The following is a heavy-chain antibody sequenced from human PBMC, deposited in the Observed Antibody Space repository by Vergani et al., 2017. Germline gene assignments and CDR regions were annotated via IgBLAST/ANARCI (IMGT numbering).Heavy chain of an antibody. D-gene: IGHD2-2*03. CDR3: ARRQNGYCSSTSCYYYYGMDV. J-gene: IGHJ6*02. V-gene: IGHV3-7*03. CDR1: GFTFSSYW. Sequence: EVQLVESGGGLVQPGGSLRLSCAASGFTFSSYWMSWVRQAPGKGLEWVANIKQDGSEKNYVDYVKGRFTIARDNAKNSLYLKMNSLRAEDTAVYYCARRQNGYCSSTSCYYYYGMDVWGQGTTVTVSS. CDR2: IKQDGSEK.